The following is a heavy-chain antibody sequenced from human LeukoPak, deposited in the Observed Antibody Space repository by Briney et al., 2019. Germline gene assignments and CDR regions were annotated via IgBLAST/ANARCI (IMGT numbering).Heavy chain of an antibody. CDR1: GFAFSSYS. CDR3: AKGFYGSGSDAFHI. D-gene: IGHD3-10*01. CDR2: IASNSEYK. Sequence: PGGSLRLSCAASGFAFSSYSLNWVRQVPGKGLEWVSCIASNSEYKYYADSVKGRFTISRDSAKNSVYLQMNSLRAEDTAVYYCAKGFYGSGSDAFHIWGQGTMVTVSS. J-gene: IGHJ3*02. V-gene: IGHV3-21*04.